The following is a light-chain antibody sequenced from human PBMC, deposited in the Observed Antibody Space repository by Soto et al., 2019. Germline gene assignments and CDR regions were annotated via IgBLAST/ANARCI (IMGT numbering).Light chain of an antibody. CDR2: GSS. Sequence: EIQMTQSPASLSVSLGERATLTCRASQGVSNNLTWYQQKPGQAPRLLIYGSSTRATGIPARFSGSGSGTEFTLTISSLQSEDFAVYFCQQYNNWPPITFGQGTRLEIK. CDR3: QQYNNWPPIT. V-gene: IGKV3-15*01. J-gene: IGKJ5*01. CDR1: QGVSNN.